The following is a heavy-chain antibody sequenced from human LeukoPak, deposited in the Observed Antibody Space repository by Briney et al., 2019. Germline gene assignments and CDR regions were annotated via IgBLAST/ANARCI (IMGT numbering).Heavy chain of an antibody. CDR1: GVSISSGGYY. J-gene: IGHJ6*02. CDR2: IYYSGST. D-gene: IGHD2-2*03. Sequence: SETLSLTCTVSGVSISSGGYYWSWIRQHPGKGLEWIGYIYYSGSTYYNPSLKSRVTISVDTSKNQFSLKLSSVTAADTAVYYCARVDGYCSSTSCHPYYYYGMDVWGQGTTVTVFS. V-gene: IGHV4-31*03. CDR3: ARVDGYCSSTSCHPYYYYGMDV.